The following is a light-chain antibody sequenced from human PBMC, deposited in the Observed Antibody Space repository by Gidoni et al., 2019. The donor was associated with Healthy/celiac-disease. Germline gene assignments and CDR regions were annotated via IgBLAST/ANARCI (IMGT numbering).Light chain of an antibody. V-gene: IGKV1-8*01. CDR2: AAS. Sequence: AIRLTPSTSSLSASTGDSGTITCRASQGISSYLAWYQQKPGKAPKLLIYAASTLQSGVPSRFSGSGSGTDFTLTISCLQSEDFATYYCQQYYSYPIFTFGPGTKVDIK. J-gene: IGKJ3*01. CDR1: QGISSY. CDR3: QQYYSYPIFT.